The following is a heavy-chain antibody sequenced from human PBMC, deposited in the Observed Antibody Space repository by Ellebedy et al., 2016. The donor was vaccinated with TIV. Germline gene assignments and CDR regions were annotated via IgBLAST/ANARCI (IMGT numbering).Heavy chain of an antibody. J-gene: IGHJ4*02. CDR3: ARTVSYSSGWYDY. CDR2: IIPILGIA. D-gene: IGHD6-19*01. V-gene: IGHV1-69*04. CDR1: GGTFSSYA. Sequence: AASVKVSCKASGGTFSSYAISWVRQAPGQGLEWMGRIIPILGIANYAQKFQGRVTITADKSTGTAYMELSSLRTEDTAVFYCARTVSYSSGWYDYWGQGTLVTVSS.